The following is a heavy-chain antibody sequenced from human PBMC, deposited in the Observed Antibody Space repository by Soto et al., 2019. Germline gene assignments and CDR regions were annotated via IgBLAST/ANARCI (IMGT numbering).Heavy chain of an antibody. Sequence: SETLSLTCAVYGGSFSGYYWSWIRQPPGKGLEWVGEINHSGSTNYNPSLKSRVTISVDTSKNQFSLKLSSVTAADTAVYYCARGRGKIVVVPAAKFPFDYWGQGTLVTVSS. CDR3: ARGRGKIVVVPAAKFPFDY. V-gene: IGHV4-34*01. D-gene: IGHD2-2*01. J-gene: IGHJ4*02. CDR1: GGSFSGYY. CDR2: INHSGST.